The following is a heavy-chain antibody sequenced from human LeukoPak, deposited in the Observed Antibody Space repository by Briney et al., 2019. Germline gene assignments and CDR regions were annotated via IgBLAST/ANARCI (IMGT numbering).Heavy chain of an antibody. CDR1: GFTFSSYA. Sequence: GGSLRLSCAASGFTFSSYAMSWVRQAPGNGLEWVSAISGSGGSTYYADSVKGRFTISRDNSKNALYLQMNSLRAEDTAVYYCAKAGATAYYFDYWGQGTLVTVSS. J-gene: IGHJ4*02. CDR3: AKAGATAYYFDY. V-gene: IGHV3-23*01. D-gene: IGHD1-26*01. CDR2: ISGSGGST.